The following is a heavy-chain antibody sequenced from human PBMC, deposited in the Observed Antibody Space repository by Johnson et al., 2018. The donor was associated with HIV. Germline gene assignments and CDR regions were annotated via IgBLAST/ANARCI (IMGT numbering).Heavy chain of an antibody. Sequence: VQLVESGGGLVQPGGSLRLSCAASGFTFSSYAMSWVRQAPGKGLEWVSAISGSGGSTYYADSVKGRFTISRDNSKNTLYLQMNGLRAEDTAVYYCAKDLEEGQQWLIGAFDIWGQGTMVTVSS. CDR2: ISGSGGST. D-gene: IGHD6-19*01. J-gene: IGHJ3*02. V-gene: IGHV3-23*04. CDR1: GFTFSSYA. CDR3: AKDLEEGQQWLIGAFDI.